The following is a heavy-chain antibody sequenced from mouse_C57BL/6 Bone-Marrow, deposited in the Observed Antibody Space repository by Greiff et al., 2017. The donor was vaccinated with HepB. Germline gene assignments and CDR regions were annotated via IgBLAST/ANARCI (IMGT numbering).Heavy chain of an antibody. J-gene: IGHJ4*01. V-gene: IGHV1-69*01. CDR3: ARPGDY. Sequence: QVQLQQSGAELVMPGASVKLSCKASGYTFTSYWMHWVKQRPGQGLEWIGEIDPSDSDTNYNQKFKGKSTLTVDKSSSTAYMQLSSLTSEDSAVYYCARPGDYWGQGTSVTVSS. CDR2: IDPSDSDT. CDR1: GYTFTSYW.